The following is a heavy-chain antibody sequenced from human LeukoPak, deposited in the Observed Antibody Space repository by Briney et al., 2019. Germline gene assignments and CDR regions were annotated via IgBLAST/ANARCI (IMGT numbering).Heavy chain of an antibody. CDR2: ISSSSSDI. V-gene: IGHV3-21*01. CDR1: GFTFSSYS. CDR3: ARGKYARSIVVVPAAYDY. D-gene: IGHD2-2*01. Sequence: GGSLRLSCAASGFTFSSYSMNWVRQAPGKGMEWVSSISSSSSDIYYADSVKGRFTISRDNAKNSLYLQMNSLRAEDTAVYYRARGKYARSIVVVPAAYDYWGQGTLVTVSS. J-gene: IGHJ4*02.